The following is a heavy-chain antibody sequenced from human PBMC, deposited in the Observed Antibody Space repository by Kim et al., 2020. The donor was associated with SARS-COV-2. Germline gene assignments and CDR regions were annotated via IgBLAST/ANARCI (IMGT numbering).Heavy chain of an antibody. V-gene: IGHV4-34*01. J-gene: IGHJ4*02. CDR2: T. D-gene: IGHD4-4*01. CDR3: ARFRTVTTFDY. Sequence: TNYNPSLKSRVTISVGTSKNPFALKLSSVTAADTAVYYWARFRTVTTFDYWGQGTLVTVSS.